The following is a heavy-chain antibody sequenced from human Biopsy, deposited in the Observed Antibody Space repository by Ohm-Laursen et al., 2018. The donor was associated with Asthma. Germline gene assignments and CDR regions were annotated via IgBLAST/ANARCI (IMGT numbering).Heavy chain of an antibody. D-gene: IGHD4-17*01. J-gene: IGHJ4*02. CDR3: ASDFPKDYVRYNFQF. CDR1: EYSLTDLS. V-gene: IGHV1-24*01. CDR2: HDHEEGGT. Sequence: ASVKVSCKISEYSLTDLSMHWVRQAPGQGLEWMGGHDHEEGGTVNARRFQGRVTMTEDTSTDTAYMELSSLSSDDTAVHYCASDFPKDYVRYNFQFWGQGTLVTVSS.